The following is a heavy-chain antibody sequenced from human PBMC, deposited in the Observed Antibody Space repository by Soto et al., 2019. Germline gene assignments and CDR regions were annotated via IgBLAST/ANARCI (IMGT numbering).Heavy chain of an antibody. CDR1: GFTFSVYG. Sequence: QVQLVESGGGVVQPGRSLRLSCAASGFTFSVYGMHWVRQAPGKGLEWVAVIWNDGSNKYYGDSVKGRFTISRDNSKSTLFLHMNSLRADDTAVYYYARAVGPFDYWGQGTLVTVSS. D-gene: IGHD3-16*01. CDR2: IWNDGSNK. J-gene: IGHJ4*02. CDR3: ARAVGPFDY. V-gene: IGHV3-33*01.